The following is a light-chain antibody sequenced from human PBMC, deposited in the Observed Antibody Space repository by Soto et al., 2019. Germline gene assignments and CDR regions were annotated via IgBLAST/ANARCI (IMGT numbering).Light chain of an antibody. Sequence: QSVLTQPASVSGSPGQSITISCTGTSSDVGGYNYVSWYQQHPGKAPKLMIYDVSNRPSGVSNRFSGSKSGNTASLTISGLQAEDGADYYCSSYTSSTTLFGTGTKVTAL. CDR3: SSYTSSTTL. CDR1: SSDVGGYNY. CDR2: DVS. V-gene: IGLV2-14*01. J-gene: IGLJ1*01.